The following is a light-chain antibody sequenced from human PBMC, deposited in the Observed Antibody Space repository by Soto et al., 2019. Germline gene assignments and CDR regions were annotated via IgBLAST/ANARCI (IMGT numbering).Light chain of an antibody. J-gene: IGKJ3*01. CDR3: QQFNNYPT. CDR2: DAS. Sequence: AIQLTQSPSSLSASVGDRVTITCRASQGISSALAWYQQKPGKAPKSLIYDASSLESGVPSRFSGSGSGTDFPLTISSLQPEDFATYYCQQFNNYPTFGPGTKVDIK. V-gene: IGKV1D-13*01. CDR1: QGISSA.